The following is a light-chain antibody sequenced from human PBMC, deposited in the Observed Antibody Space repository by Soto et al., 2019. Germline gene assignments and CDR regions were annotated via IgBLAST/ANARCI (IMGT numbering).Light chain of an antibody. CDR2: KIS. CDR1: QSLVHSDGDTY. CDR3: MQHTQFPFT. J-gene: IGKJ4*01. V-gene: IGKV2-24*01. Sequence: DIVMTQTPLSSPVTLGQPASISCRSSQSLVHSDGDTYLNWLQQRPGQPPRLLIYKISKRFSGVPDRFTGSGAGTDFTLKISRVAAEDVGTYYRMQHTQFPFTFGGGTKVDIK.